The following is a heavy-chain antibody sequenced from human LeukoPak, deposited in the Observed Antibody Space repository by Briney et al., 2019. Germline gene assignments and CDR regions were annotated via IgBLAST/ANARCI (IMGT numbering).Heavy chain of an antibody. CDR2: INHSGST. CDR1: GGSFSGYY. CDR3: ARGLYYYDSSGYYYVLAFDI. Sequence: SETLSLTCAVYGGSFSGYYWSWIRQPPGKGLEWIGEINHSGSTNYNPSLKSRVTISVDTSKNQFSLKLSSVTAADTAVYYCARGLYYYDSSGYYYVLAFDIWGQGTMVTVSS. V-gene: IGHV4-34*01. D-gene: IGHD3-22*01. J-gene: IGHJ3*02.